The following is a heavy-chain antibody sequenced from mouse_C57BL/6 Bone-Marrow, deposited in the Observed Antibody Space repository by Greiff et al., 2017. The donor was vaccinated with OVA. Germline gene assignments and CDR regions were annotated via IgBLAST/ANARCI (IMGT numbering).Heavy chain of an antibody. CDR3: TGWRWNGSLFAD. D-gene: IGHD1-1*02. CDR1: GYTFTDYE. V-gene: IGHV1-15*01. Sequence: QVQLKQSGAELVRPGASVTLSCKASGYTFTDYEMHWVKQTPVHGLEWIGAIDPETGGTAYNQKFKGQAILTADKSSSTAYLGLRRLTSEDSAVYYCTGWRWNGSLFADWGQGTLVTVSA. J-gene: IGHJ3*01. CDR2: IDPETGGT.